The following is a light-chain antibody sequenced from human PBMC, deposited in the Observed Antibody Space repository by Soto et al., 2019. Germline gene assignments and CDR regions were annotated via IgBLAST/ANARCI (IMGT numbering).Light chain of an antibody. CDR3: LQDYTYPWT. V-gene: IGKV1-6*01. J-gene: IGKJ1*01. CDR2: AAS. Sequence: IQMTQSPSSLSASVRDRVTITSRSSQYIRNDLGWYQQRPGKAPNLLIYAASSLQRGVPSRFSGSGSGTDFTLSITSLQPEDFASYFCLQDYTYPWTFGQGTKV. CDR1: QYIRND.